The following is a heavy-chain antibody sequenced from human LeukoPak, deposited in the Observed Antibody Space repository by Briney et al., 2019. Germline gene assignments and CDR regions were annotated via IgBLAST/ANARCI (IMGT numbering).Heavy chain of an antibody. CDR3: ARAHYNWNEPPFDS. V-gene: IGHV3-7*01. Sequence: PGRSLRLSCAASGFTFSSYAMHWVRQAPGKGLEWVANIKQDGSEKYYVDSVKGRFTISRDNAKNSLYLQMNSLRAEDTAVYYCARAHYNWNEPPFDSWGQGTLVTVSS. CDR2: IKQDGSEK. J-gene: IGHJ4*02. D-gene: IGHD1-20*01. CDR1: GFTFSSYA.